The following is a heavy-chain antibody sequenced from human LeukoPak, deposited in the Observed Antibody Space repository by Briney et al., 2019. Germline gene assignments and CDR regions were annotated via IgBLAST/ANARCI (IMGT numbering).Heavy chain of an antibody. D-gene: IGHD3-10*01. J-gene: IGHJ5*02. CDR1: GYTFTSYY. CDR2: INPSGGST. V-gene: IGHV1-46*01. CDR3: ARSECPDGSGAEGWFDP. Sequence: ASVKVSCKASGYTFTSYYMHWVRQAPGQGLEWMGIINPSGGSTSYAQKFQGRVTMTRDMSTSTVYMELSSLRSEDTAVYYCARSECPDGSGAEGWFDPWGQGTLVTVSS.